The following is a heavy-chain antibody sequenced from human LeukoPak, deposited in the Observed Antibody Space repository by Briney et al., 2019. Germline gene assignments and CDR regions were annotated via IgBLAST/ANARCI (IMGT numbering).Heavy chain of an antibody. D-gene: IGHD6-6*01. Sequence: SETLSLTCTVSGYSISSGYYWGWIRQPPGKGLEWIGSIYHSGSTYYNPSLKSRVTISVDTSKNQFSLKLSSVTAADTAVYYCARDVGIARDGDPQLAFQHWGQGTLVTVSS. CDR1: GYSISSGYY. J-gene: IGHJ1*01. CDR2: IYHSGST. CDR3: ARDVGIARDGDPQLAFQH. V-gene: IGHV4-38-2*02.